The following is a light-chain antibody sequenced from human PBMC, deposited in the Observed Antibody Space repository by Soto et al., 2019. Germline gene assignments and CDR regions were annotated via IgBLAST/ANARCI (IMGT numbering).Light chain of an antibody. CDR2: EGS. CDR1: RSDVGSYNL. CDR3: CSYAGSSTAL. J-gene: IGLJ2*01. V-gene: IGLV2-23*01. Sequence: QSALTQPASVSGSPGQSITISCTGTRSDVGSYNLVSWYQQHPGKAPKLMIYEGSKRPSGVSNRFSGSKSGNTASLTISGLQAEDEADYYCCSYAGSSTALFGGGTKVTVL.